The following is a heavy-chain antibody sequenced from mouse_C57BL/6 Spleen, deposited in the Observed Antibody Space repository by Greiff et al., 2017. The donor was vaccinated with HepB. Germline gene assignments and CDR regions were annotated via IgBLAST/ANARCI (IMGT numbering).Heavy chain of an antibody. J-gene: IGHJ3*01. CDR3: ARCDGYYEAWFAY. D-gene: IGHD2-3*01. CDR1: GYTFTSYW. CDR2: IHPNSGST. V-gene: IGHV1-64*01. Sequence: QVQLQQPGAELVKPGASVKLSCKASGYTFTSYWMPWVKQRPGQGLEWIGMIHPNSGSTNYNEKFKSKATLTVDKSSSTAYMQLSSLTSEDSAVYYCARCDGYYEAWFAYWGQGTLVTVSA.